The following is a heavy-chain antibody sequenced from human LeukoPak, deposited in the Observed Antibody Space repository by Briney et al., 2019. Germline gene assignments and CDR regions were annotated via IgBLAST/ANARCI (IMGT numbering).Heavy chain of an antibody. D-gene: IGHD2-2*01. CDR3: AKAPLLWSSTSYVHLGDY. Sequence: GGSLRLSCAASGFTFSSYAMHWVRQAPGKGLEWVAFIRYDGSNKYYADSVKGRFTISRDNSKNTLYLQMNSLRAEDTAVYYCAKAPLLWSSTSYVHLGDYWGQGTLVTVSS. CDR2: IRYDGSNK. CDR1: GFTFSSYA. J-gene: IGHJ4*02. V-gene: IGHV3-30*02.